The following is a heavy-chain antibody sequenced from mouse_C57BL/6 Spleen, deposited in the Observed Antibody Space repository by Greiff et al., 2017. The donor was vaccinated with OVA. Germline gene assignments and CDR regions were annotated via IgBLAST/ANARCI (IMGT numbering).Heavy chain of an antibody. J-gene: IGHJ3*01. CDR2: INPNNGGT. CDR3: ARSGDPFAY. Sequence: EVQLQQSGPELVKPGASVKISCKASGYTFTDYYMNWVKQSHGKSLEWIGDINPNNGGTSYNQKFKGKATLTVDKSSSTAYMELRSLTSEDSAVYYCARSGDPFAYWGQGTLVTVSA. CDR1: GYTFTDYY. D-gene: IGHD2-13*01. V-gene: IGHV1-26*01.